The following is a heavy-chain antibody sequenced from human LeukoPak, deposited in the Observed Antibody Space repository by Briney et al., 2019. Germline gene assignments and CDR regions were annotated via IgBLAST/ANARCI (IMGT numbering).Heavy chain of an antibody. CDR2: TYYRSKWYN. J-gene: IGHJ4*02. D-gene: IGHD2-2*01. V-gene: IGHV6-1*01. Sequence: SQTLSLTCAISGDSVSINSAAWNWIRQSPSRGLEWLGTTYYRSKWYNDYAVSVKSRITINPDTSKNQFPLQLNSVTPEDTAVYYCARSRGGYCSSISCHGYFDYWGQGTLVTVSS. CDR1: GDSVSINSAA. CDR3: ARSRGGYCSSISCHGYFDY.